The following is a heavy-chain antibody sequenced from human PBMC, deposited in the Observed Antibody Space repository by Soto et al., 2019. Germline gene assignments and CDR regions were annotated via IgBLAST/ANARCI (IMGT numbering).Heavy chain of an antibody. V-gene: IGHV4-4*07. CDR1: GGSISSYY. D-gene: IGHD2-15*01. CDR2: IYTSGST. J-gene: IGHJ6*02. Sequence: SETLSLTCTVSGGSISSYYWSWIRQPAGKGLEWIGRIYTSGSTNYNPSLKSRVTMSVDTSKNQFSLKLSSVTAADTAVYYCARDRVVVVVAARYYYGMDVWGQGTTITVSS. CDR3: ARDRVVVVVAARYYYGMDV.